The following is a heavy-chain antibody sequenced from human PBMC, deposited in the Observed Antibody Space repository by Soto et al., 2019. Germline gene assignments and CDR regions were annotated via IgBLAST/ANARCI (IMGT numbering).Heavy chain of an antibody. CDR1: GASITSTTYF. J-gene: IGHJ4*02. CDR2: TYYSGKT. V-gene: IGHV4-39*01. Sequence: SETLSLTCTLSGASITSTTYFWAWIRKPPGKGLEWVGSTYYSGKTHYNPSLKSRVTISVDRSKNQFSLQMSSVTAADTAVYYCAKNLPRTGRFDYWGQGSLVTVSS. CDR3: AKNLPRTGRFDY.